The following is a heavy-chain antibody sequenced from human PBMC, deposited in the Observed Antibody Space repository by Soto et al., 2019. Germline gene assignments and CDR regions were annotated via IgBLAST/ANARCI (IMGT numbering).Heavy chain of an antibody. D-gene: IGHD6-13*01. CDR3: ARARSSSSNFRFDP. CDR2: IYYSGST. Sequence: SETLALTCTVSGGSISSYYWSWIRQPPGKGLEWIGYIYYSGSTNYNPSLKSRVTISVDTSKNQFSLKLSSVTAAGTAVYYCARARSSSSNFRFDPWGQGTLVTVSS. CDR1: GGSISSYY. J-gene: IGHJ5*02. V-gene: IGHV4-59*01.